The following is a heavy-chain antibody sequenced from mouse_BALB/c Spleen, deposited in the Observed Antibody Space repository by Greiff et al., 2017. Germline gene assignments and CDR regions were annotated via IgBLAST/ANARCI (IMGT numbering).Heavy chain of an antibody. V-gene: IGHV2-6-7*01. CDR1: GFSLTGYG. CDR2: IWGDGST. D-gene: IGHD2-1*01. CDR3: AREGNYCIFDY. J-gene: IGHJ2*01. Sequence: VKLVESGPGLVAPSQSLSITCTVSGFSLTGYGVNWVRQPPGKGLEWLGMIWGDGSTDYNSALNSRLSIRKDNSKSQVFLKMNSLQTDDTARYYCAREGNYCIFDYWGQGTTLTVSS.